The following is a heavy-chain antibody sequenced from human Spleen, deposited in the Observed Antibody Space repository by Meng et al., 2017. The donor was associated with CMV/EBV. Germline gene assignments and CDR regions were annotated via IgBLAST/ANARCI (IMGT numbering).Heavy chain of an antibody. CDR3: ARDRGWLQLLWYFDL. J-gene: IGHJ2*01. V-gene: IGHV4-4*07. Sequence: SGPGLLKPSRTLSLTFTVSGGSISSYYWSWIRQPAGKGLEWIGRIYTSGSTNYNPSLKSRVTMSVDTSKNQFSLKLSSVAAADTAVYYCARDRGWLQLLWYFDLWGRGTLVTVSS. D-gene: IGHD5-24*01. CDR2: IYTSGST. CDR1: GGSISSYY.